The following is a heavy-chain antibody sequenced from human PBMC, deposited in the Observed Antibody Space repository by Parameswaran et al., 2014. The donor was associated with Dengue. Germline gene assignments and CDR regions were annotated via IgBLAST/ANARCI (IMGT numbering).Heavy chain of an antibody. J-gene: IGHJ6*03. CDR2: INPSGGST. V-gene: IGHV1-46*01. CDR3: ARDLKDSSSEYYYYYMDV. Sequence: WVRQAPGQGLEWMGIINPSGGSTSYAQKFQGRVTMTRDTSTSTVYMELSSLRSEDTAVYYCARDLKDSSSEYYYYYMDVWGKGTTVTVSS. D-gene: IGHD6-6*01.